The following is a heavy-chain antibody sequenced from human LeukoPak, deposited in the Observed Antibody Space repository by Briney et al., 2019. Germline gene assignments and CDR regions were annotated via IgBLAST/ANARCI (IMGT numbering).Heavy chain of an antibody. J-gene: IGHJ4*02. Sequence: GGSLRLSCAASGFTFSSYAMSWVRQAHGKGLEWVSAISGSGGSTYYADSVKGRFTISRDNSKNTLYLQMNSLRAEDTAVYYCAKLLNGWDDYVWGSPYFDYWGQGALVTVSS. CDR3: AKLLNGWDDYVWGSPYFDY. D-gene: IGHD3-16*01. CDR2: ISGSGGST. V-gene: IGHV3-23*01. CDR1: GFTFSSYA.